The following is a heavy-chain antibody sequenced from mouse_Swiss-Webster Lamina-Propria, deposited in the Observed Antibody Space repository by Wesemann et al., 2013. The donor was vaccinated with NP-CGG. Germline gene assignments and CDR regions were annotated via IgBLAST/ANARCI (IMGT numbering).Heavy chain of an antibody. D-gene: IGHD2-3*01. Sequence: QVQLQQSGAELVRPGVSVKISCKGSGYTFTDYAMHWVKQSHAKSLEWIGVISTYYGDASYNQKFKGKATLTADKSSSTAYMQLSSLTSENSAVYFCARYDPYYAMDYWGQREPQSPSPQ. CDR1: GYTFTDYA. CDR2: ISTYYGDA. CDR3: ARYDPYYAMDY. V-gene: IGHV1S137*01. J-gene: IGHJ4*01.